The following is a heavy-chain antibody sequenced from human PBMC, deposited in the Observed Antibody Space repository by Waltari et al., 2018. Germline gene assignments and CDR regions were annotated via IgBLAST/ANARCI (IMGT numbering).Heavy chain of an antibody. J-gene: IGHJ3*01. D-gene: IGHD1-26*01. V-gene: IGHV1-69*12. CDR2: IIPIYGTP. CDR1: GGTFGTYA. Sequence: QVHLVQSGAEVRKPGSSVKVSCEASGGTFGTYAISWVRQAPGQGLEWMGGIIPIYGTPNYAHKFQCRVDVAADELTTTAYMELSSLRADDTAVYYCAKRIVGGPFDVWGQGTMVTVSS. CDR3: AKRIVGGPFDV.